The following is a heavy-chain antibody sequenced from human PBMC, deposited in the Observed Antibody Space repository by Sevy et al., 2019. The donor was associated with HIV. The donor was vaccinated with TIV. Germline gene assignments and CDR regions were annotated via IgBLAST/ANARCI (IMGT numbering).Heavy chain of an antibody. CDR1: GFTFRNYA. V-gene: IGHV3-30-3*01. D-gene: IGHD3-10*01. J-gene: IGHJ4*02. CDR2: ISYDGDTK. Sequence: GGSLRLSCAASGFTFRNYAMHWVRQAPGKGLEWVALISYDGDTKYYAEPVKGRFTISRDNSESTLYLHMNSLRAEDTAVYYCAPPRLWSINYWCQGTLVTVSS. CDR3: APPRLWSINY.